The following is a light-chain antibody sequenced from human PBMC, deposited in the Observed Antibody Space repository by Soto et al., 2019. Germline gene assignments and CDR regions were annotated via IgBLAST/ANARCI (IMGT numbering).Light chain of an antibody. CDR1: QSVSSSY. J-gene: IGKJ1*01. CDR2: GAS. Sequence: EIGLTQSPGTLSLSPGERATLSCRASQSVSSSYLAWYQQKPGQAPRLLIYGASSRATSIPDRFSGSGSGNYFTLTISRLEPEYFADYYCQQYGSPPPRTFGQGTKVEIK. CDR3: QQYGSPPPRT. V-gene: IGKV3-20*01.